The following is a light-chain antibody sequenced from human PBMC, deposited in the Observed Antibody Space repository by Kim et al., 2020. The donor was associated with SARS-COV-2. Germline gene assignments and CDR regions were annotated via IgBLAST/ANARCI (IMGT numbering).Light chain of an antibody. CDR1: QSVSSIY. CDR3: QQYGSSPYT. CDR2: GAS. J-gene: IGKJ2*01. V-gene: IGKV3-20*01. Sequence: LSPGERATLSCRASQSVSSIYLAWYQQKPGQAPRLLIYGASSRATGIPDRFSGSGSGTDFTLTISRLEPEDFAVYYCQQYGSSPYTFGQGTKLEI.